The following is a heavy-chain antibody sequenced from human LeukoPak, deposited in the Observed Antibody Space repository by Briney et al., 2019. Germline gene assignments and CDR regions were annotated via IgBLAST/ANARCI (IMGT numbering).Heavy chain of an antibody. D-gene: IGHD6-19*01. CDR3: ARGSVVITVPDPYGY. V-gene: IGHV1-2*02. J-gene: IGHJ4*02. CDR2: INPNSGGT. CDR1: GYTFTGYY. Sequence: ASVKVSCKASGYTFTGYYMHWVRQAPGQGLEWMGWINPNSGGTKYAQKFQGRVTMTRDTSVSTAYMDLSSLRSDDTAVYYCARGSVVITVPDPYGYWGQGTLLTVSS.